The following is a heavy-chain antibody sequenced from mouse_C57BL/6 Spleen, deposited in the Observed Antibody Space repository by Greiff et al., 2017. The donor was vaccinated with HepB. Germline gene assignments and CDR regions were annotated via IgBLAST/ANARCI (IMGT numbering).Heavy chain of an antibody. CDR2: IYPSDSET. Sequence: QVQLQQPGAELVRPGSSVKLSCKASGYTFTSYWMDWVKQRPGQGLEWIGNIYPSDSETHYNQKFKDKATLTVDKSSSTAYMQLSSLTAEDSAVYYCAREDLPFPCDWGQGTTLTVSS. CDR1: GYTFTSYW. CDR3: AREDLPFPCD. J-gene: IGHJ2*01. V-gene: IGHV1-61*01.